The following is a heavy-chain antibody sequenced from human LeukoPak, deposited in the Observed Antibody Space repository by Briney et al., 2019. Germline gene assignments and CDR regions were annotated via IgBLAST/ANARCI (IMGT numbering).Heavy chain of an antibody. CDR2: IYYSGSA. CDR3: ARVAVGAIDY. V-gene: IGHV4-59*01. D-gene: IGHD1-26*01. J-gene: IGHJ4*02. Sequence: PSETLSLTCTVSGGSISSYYWSWIRQPPGKGLEWIGYIYYSGSANYNPSLKSRVTISVDTSKNQFSLKLSSVTAADTAVYYCARVAVGAIDYWGQGTLVTVSS. CDR1: GGSISSYY.